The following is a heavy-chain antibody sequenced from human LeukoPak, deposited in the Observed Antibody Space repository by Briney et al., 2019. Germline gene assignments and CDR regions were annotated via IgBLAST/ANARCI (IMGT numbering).Heavy chain of an antibody. CDR3: ARDFYWSISGGSVTDAFDI. D-gene: IGHD3-10*01. Sequence: ASVKVSCKASGYTFTSYAMHWARQAPGQRLEWMGWINAGNGNTKYSQKFQGRVTITRDTSASTAYMELSSLRSEDTAVYYCARDFYWSISGGSVTDAFDIWGQGTMVTVSS. V-gene: IGHV1-3*01. CDR2: INAGNGNT. CDR1: GYTFTSYA. J-gene: IGHJ3*02.